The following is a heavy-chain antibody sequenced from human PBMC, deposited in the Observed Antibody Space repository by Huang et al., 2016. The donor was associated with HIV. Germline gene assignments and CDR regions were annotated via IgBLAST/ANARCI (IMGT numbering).Heavy chain of an antibody. D-gene: IGHD6-19*01. Sequence: LQLQESGPGLVKSSETLSLICTVSGGSISSSSYYWGWIRQPPGKGPEWIGSIYYRGNTYYNQPLKRRVTISVDTSKNQFSLKVNSVTAADTAVYYCARHGRVAGHYYNNMDVWGRGTTVTVSS. V-gene: IGHV4-39*01. J-gene: IGHJ6*02. CDR3: ARHGRVAGHYYNNMDV. CDR2: IYYRGNT. CDR1: GGSISSSSYY.